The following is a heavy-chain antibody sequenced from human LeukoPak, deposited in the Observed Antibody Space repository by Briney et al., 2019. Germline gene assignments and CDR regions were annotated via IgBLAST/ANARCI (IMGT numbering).Heavy chain of an antibody. J-gene: IGHJ4*02. V-gene: IGHV3-9*01. CDR1: GFTFDDYA. D-gene: IGHD5-18*01. Sequence: GGSLRLSCAASGFTFDDYAMHWVRQAPGKGLEWVSGISWNSGSIGYADSVKGRLTISRDNAKNSLYLQMNSLRAEDTALYYCAKDTQMIQLWTFDYWGQGTLVTVSS. CDR2: ISWNSGSI. CDR3: AKDTQMIQLWTFDY.